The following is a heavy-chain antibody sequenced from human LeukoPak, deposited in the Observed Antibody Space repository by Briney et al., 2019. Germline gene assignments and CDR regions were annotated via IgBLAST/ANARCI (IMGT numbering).Heavy chain of an antibody. CDR3: AKRGGYDSSGYYEFDY. Sequence: GGSLRLSCTASGLTFSSYAMSWVRQAPGKGLEWVSAISGSGGSTYYADSVKGRFTISRDNSKNTLYLQMNSLRAEDTAVYYCAKRGGYDSSGYYEFDYWGQGTLVTVSS. J-gene: IGHJ4*02. CDR2: ISGSGGST. CDR1: GLTFSSYA. V-gene: IGHV3-23*01. D-gene: IGHD3-22*01.